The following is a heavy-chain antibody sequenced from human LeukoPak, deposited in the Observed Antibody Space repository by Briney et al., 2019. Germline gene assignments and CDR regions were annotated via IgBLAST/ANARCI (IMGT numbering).Heavy chain of an antibody. V-gene: IGHV1-2*02. J-gene: IGHJ5*02. D-gene: IGHD6-19*01. CDR2: INPNSGGT. CDR1: GYTFTGYY. CDR3: ARENSSGWYSGAWFDP. Sequence: ASVKVSCKASGYTFTGYYIHWVRQASGQGLEWMGWINPNSGGTNYAQKFQGRVTMTRDTSISTAYMDLSRLRSDDTAVYYCARENSSGWYSGAWFDPWGQGTLVTVSS.